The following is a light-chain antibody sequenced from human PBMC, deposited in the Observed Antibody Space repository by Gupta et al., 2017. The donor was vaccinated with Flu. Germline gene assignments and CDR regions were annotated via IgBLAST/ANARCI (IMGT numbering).Light chain of an antibody. CDR1: SPRNSY. CDR2: AKN. CDR3: NSRDSTDNHQAV. J-gene: IGLJ2*01. V-gene: IGLV3-19*01. Sequence: SSELTQDPAVSVALGQKARITCQGDSPRNSYASWYQQKPGQAPVLVIYAKNIRPSGIPDRFSSSSSGNTASLTITGAQAEDEADYYCNSRDSTDNHQAVFGGGTKLTVL.